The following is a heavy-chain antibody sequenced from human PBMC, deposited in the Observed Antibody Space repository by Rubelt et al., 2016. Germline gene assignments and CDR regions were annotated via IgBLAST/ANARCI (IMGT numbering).Heavy chain of an antibody. CDR3: ARDQCSGSYSERCSYYYYGMDV. J-gene: IGHJ6*02. CDR2: ISGSRGST. V-gene: IGHV3-23*01. D-gene: IGHD1-26*01. Sequence: GKGPEWVSVISGSRGSTYYADSVKGRFTISRDNSKDTLYLQMNSLRVEDTAVYYCARDQCSGSYSERCSYYYYGMDVWGQGTTVTVSS.